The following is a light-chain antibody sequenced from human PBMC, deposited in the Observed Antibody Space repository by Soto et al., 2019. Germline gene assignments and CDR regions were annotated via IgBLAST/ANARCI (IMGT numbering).Light chain of an antibody. CDR2: EGA. V-gene: IGLV2-23*01. J-gene: IGLJ1*01. Sequence: QSALTQPASVSGSPGQSVTISCTGTSTDVGSYNLVSWYQQHPGKAPKLIIYEGARRPSGASYRFSGSKSANTASLTISGLQAEDEADYYCCSYAGRSRYVFGTGTKVTVL. CDR1: STDVGSYNL. CDR3: CSYAGRSRYV.